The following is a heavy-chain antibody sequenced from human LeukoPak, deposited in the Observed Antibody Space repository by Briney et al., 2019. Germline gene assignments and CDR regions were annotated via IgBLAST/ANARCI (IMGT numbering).Heavy chain of an antibody. CDR2: IYHSGST. D-gene: IGHD2-2*01. CDR3: ARVRYCSSTSCYGAWFDP. Sequence: SETLSLTCAVSGGSISSGGYSWSWIRQPPGKGLEWIGYIYHSGSTYYNPSLKSRVTISVDRSKNQFSLKLSSVTAADTAVYYCARVRYCSSTSCYGAWFDPWGQGTPVTVSS. V-gene: IGHV4-30-2*01. J-gene: IGHJ5*02. CDR1: GGSISSGGYS.